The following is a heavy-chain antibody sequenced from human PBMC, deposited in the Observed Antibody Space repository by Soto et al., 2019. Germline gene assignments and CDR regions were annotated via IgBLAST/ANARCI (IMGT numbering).Heavy chain of an antibody. D-gene: IGHD5-18*01. CDR3: ARVAYSYGYTGRFDY. V-gene: IGHV4-59*01. CDR2: IYYSGST. J-gene: IGHJ4*02. Sequence: QVQLQESGPGLVKPSETLSLTCTVSGGSISSYYWSWIRQPPGKGLEWIGYIYYSGSTNYNPSLNRRVTISVDTSKNHLSLKLSSVTAADTAVYYCARVAYSYGYTGRFDYWGQGTLVTVSS. CDR1: GGSISSYY.